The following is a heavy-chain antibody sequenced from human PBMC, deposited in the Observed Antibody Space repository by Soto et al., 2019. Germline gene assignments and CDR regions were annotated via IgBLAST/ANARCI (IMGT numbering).Heavy chain of an antibody. Sequence: GGSLRLSCAASGFTFSSYSMNWVRQAPGRGLMWVSYINSSSSTTCYADSVKGRFTISRDNAKNTLYLQMNSLRGEDTAVYYCVRGGPSVAGPSWGQGIQVTVSS. CDR2: INSSSSTT. J-gene: IGHJ5*02. CDR3: VRGGPSVAGPS. CDR1: GFTFSSYS. D-gene: IGHD6-19*01. V-gene: IGHV3-48*04.